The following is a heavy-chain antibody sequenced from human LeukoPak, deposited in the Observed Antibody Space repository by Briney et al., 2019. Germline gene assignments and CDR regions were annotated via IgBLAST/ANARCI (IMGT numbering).Heavy chain of an antibody. CDR1: GYTFTNYF. CDR2: INPRGGST. Sequence: ASVKVSCKASGYTFTNYFMHWVRQAPGQGLEWMGIINPRGGSTGYAQKFQGRITMTTDMSTRTVYMELSSLESEDTAVYYCARQYCVGDCYSNWFDPWGQGTLVTVSS. J-gene: IGHJ5*02. D-gene: IGHD2-21*02. V-gene: IGHV1-46*01. CDR3: ARQYCVGDCYSNWFDP.